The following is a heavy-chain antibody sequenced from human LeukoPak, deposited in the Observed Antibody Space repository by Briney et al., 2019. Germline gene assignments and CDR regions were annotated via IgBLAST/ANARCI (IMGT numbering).Heavy chain of an antibody. V-gene: IGHV3-15*05. J-gene: IGHJ4*02. D-gene: IGHD5-18*01. CDR2: IKSKSDGGAT. Sequence: PGGSLRLSCAASGFTFSNARMHWVRRAPGQGLEGVGRIKSKSDGGATDYAAPVKGRFTISRDDSKNTLYLQMNSLKTEDTGVYYCTTVWIQQWSPVGTDYWGQGTLVTVSS. CDR3: TTVWIQQWSPVGTDY. CDR1: GFTFSNAR.